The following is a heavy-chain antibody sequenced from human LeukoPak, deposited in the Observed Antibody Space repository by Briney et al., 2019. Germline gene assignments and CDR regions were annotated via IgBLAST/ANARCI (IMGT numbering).Heavy chain of an antibody. V-gene: IGHV1-8*01. CDR1: GYTFTSYD. CDR2: MNPNSGNT. J-gene: IGHJ4*02. CDR3: ARVLQDGYSSGWTFDY. Sequence: ASVKVSCKASGYTFTSYDINWVRQATGQGLEWMGWMNPNSGNTGYAQKFQGRVIMTRNTSISTAYMELSSLRSEDTAVYYCARVLQDGYSSGWTFDYWGQGTLVTVSS. D-gene: IGHD6-19*01.